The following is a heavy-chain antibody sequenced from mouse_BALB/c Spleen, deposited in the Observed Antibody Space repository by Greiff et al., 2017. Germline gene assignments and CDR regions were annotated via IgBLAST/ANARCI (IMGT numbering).Heavy chain of an antibody. CDR2: INPSNGRT. Sequence: QVQLQQPGAELVKPGASVKLSCKASGYTFTSYWMHWVKQRPGQGLEWIGEINPSNGRTNYNEKFKSKATLTVDKSSSTAYMQLSSLTSEDSAVYYCARNWDYYAMDYRGQGTSVTVSS. V-gene: IGHV1S81*02. D-gene: IGHD4-1*01. CDR1: GYTFTSYW. CDR3: ARNWDYYAMDY. J-gene: IGHJ4*01.